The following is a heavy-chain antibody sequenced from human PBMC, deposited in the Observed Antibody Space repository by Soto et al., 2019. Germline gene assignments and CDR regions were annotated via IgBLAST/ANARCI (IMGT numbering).Heavy chain of an antibody. V-gene: IGHV1-18*01. CDR1: GYIFTNYG. CDR2: ISGYNGYP. J-gene: IGHJ4*02. Sequence: QVQLVQSGAEVRKPGASVNVSCKTSGYIFTNYGVAWVRQAPAQGLELVAWISGYNGYPKYTQKFQGRVTVTTDTSTRTGDMELRNLKSDDTAVYYCARASAGAHYDFWGQGTLVTVSS. CDR3: ARASAGAHYDF.